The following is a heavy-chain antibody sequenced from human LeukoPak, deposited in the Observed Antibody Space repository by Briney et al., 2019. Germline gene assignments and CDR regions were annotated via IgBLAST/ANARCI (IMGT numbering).Heavy chain of an antibody. Sequence: SETLSLTCTVSGSSISDYYWSWIRQSPGKGLEWIGCIQNRGSTNYNPSLKSRVAISVDTSKNQFSLKLSSVPAADTAVYYCARGRGYNSNSLRSFDYRGQGTLVTVSS. V-gene: IGHV4-59*01. CDR2: IQNRGST. J-gene: IGHJ4*02. CDR3: ARGRGYNSNSLRSFDY. CDR1: GSSISDYY. D-gene: IGHD4-11*01.